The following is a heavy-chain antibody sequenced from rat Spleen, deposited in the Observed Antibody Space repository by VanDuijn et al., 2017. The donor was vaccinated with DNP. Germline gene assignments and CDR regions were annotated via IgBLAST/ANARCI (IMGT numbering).Heavy chain of an antibody. CDR1: GYSITSNY. Sequence: EVQLQESGPGLVKPSQSLSLTCSVTGYSITSNYWGWIRKFPGNKMEWIGHISYSGTTTYSPSLKSRISITRDTSKNQFFLQVNSVTTEDTATYYCARMHYGCDNWGQGVMVTVSS. CDR2: ISYSGTT. J-gene: IGHJ2*01. V-gene: IGHV3-1*01. D-gene: IGHD1-11*01. CDR3: ARMHYGCDN.